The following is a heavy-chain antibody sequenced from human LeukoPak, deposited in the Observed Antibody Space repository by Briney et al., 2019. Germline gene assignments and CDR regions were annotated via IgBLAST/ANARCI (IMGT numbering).Heavy chain of an antibody. CDR2: INHSGST. D-gene: IGHD3-10*01. CDR1: GVSFSGYY. Sequence: PSETLSLTCAVYGVSFSGYYWSWIRQPPGKGLEWIGEINHSGSTNYNPSLKSRVTISVDTSKNQFSLKLSSVTAADTAVYYCARYYGSGSYHATSFDYWGQGTLVTVSS. J-gene: IGHJ4*02. CDR3: ARYYGSGSYHATSFDY. V-gene: IGHV4-34*01.